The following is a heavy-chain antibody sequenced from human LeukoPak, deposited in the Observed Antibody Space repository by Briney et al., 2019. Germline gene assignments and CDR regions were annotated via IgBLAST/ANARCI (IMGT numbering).Heavy chain of an antibody. CDR2: IYHSGST. Sequence: PSETLSLTCAVSGGSISSSNWWSWVRQPPGKGLEWIGEIYHSGSTNYNPSLKSRVTISVGKSKNQFSLKLSSVTAADTAVYYCAGRIVGAMGTGYWGQGTLVTVSS. D-gene: IGHD1-26*01. CDR1: GGSISSSNW. CDR3: AGRIVGAMGTGY. J-gene: IGHJ4*02. V-gene: IGHV4-4*02.